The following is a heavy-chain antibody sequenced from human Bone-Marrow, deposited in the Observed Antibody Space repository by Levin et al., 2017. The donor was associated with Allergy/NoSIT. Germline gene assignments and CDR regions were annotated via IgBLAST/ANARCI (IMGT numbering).Heavy chain of an antibody. Sequence: GESLKISCAASGFSITHNWMSWVRQAPGTGPEWVANIKQDGSEKYYVDSVKGRFTISRDNAKNSLYLQMNSLRGEDAALYYCARDFSYGFDLWGQGTMVTISS. CDR2: IKQDGSEK. CDR1: GFSITHNW. V-gene: IGHV3-7*01. CDR3: ARDFSYGFDL. D-gene: IGHD1-1*01. J-gene: IGHJ3*01.